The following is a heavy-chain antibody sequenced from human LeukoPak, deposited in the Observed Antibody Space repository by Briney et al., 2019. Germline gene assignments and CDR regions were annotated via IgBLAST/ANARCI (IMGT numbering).Heavy chain of an antibody. CDR2: HYYSGST. V-gene: IGHV4-39*01. CDR3: ARSYYDFWSGYYTSDFTFDP. D-gene: IGHD3-3*01. Sequence: SETLSLTCTVSGGSISSSSYYWGWIRQPPGKGLGWHGSHYYSGSTYDKPYIKSRVTMSVESSNNQFSLKLSSVTDADTAVYYCARSYYDFWSGYYTSDFTFDPWGQGTLVTVSS. J-gene: IGHJ5*02. CDR1: GGSISSSSYY.